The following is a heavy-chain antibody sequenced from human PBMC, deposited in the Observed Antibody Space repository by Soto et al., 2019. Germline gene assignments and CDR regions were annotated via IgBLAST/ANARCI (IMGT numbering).Heavy chain of an antibody. J-gene: IGHJ3*02. CDR1: GGTFSSYA. CDR2: IIPIFGTA. CDR3: ASGLVGGNPRPYSDAFDI. D-gene: IGHD1-26*01. V-gene: IGHV1-69*06. Sequence: SVKVSCKASGGTFSSYAISWVRQAPGQGLEWMGGIIPIFGTANYAQKFQGRVTITADKSTSTAYMELSSLRSEDTAVYYCASGLVGGNPRPYSDAFDIWGQGTMVTVSS.